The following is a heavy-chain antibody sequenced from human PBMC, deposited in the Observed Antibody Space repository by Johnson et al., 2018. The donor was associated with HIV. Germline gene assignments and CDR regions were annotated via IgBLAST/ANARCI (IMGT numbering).Heavy chain of an antibody. D-gene: IGHD2-15*01. Sequence: QMQLVESGGGVVQPGRSLRLSCAASGFTFSSYAMHWVRQAPGKGLEWVAVISYDGSNKYYADSVKGRFTISRDNSKNTLYLQMNSLRAEDTAVDYCARGPHEVVVVAATSAFDIWGQGTMVTVSS. CDR2: ISYDGSNK. V-gene: IGHV3-30-3*01. CDR1: GFTFSSYA. CDR3: ARGPHEVVVVAATSAFDI. J-gene: IGHJ3*02.